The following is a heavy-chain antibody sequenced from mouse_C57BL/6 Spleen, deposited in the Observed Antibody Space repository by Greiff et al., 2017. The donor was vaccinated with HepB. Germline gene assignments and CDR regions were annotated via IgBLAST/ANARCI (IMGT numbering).Heavy chain of an antibody. CDR1: GYSITSGYD. D-gene: IGHD1-1*01. CDR3: ARAGIYYGSSSWFAY. V-gene: IGHV3-1*01. J-gene: IGHJ3*01. Sequence: VQLKESGPGMVKPSQSLSLTCTVTGYSITSGYDWHWIRHFPGNKLEWMGYISYSGSTNYNPSLKSRISITHDTSKNHFFLKLNSVTTEDTATYYCARAGIYYGSSSWFAYWGQGTLVTVSA. CDR2: ISYSGST.